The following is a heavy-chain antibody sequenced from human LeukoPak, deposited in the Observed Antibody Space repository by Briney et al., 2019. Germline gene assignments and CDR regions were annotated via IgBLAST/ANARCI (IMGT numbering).Heavy chain of an antibody. V-gene: IGHV3-15*01. CDR2: TKSKSDGETT. D-gene: IGHD3-22*01. CDR1: GFIFSDAW. Sequence: GGSLRLSCAASGFIFSDAWMSWVRQAPGKGLEWIGRTKSKSDGETTEYAEPVQGRFTISRDDSKNTVYLQMNSLKTEDTGVYFCTWLFNDFWGQGTLVTVSS. J-gene: IGHJ4*02. CDR3: TWLFNDF.